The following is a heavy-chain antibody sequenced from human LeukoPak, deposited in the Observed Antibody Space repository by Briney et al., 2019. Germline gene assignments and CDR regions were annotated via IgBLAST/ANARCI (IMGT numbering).Heavy chain of an antibody. CDR2: VFYSGST. Sequence: SETLSLTCTVSGGSISGYYWSWIRQPPGKGLEWIGYVFYSGSTDHNPSLKSRVTISVDTSKNQFSLRLKFVTAADTAVYYCARGGYRAWFDPWGQGTLVTVSS. V-gene: IGHV4-59*01. CDR1: GGSISGYY. CDR3: ARGGYRAWFDP. D-gene: IGHD5-24*01. J-gene: IGHJ5*02.